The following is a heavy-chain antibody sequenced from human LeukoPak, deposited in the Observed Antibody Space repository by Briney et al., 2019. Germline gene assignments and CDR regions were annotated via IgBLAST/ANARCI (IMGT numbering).Heavy chain of an antibody. D-gene: IGHD1-26*01. CDR2: VDPDDGQR. CDR3: AAVSGHYTLLDA. J-gene: IGHJ5*02. Sequence: GASVKVSCKISGYTPNDISMHWVRQPPGKGLEWMGGVDPDDGQRVYAQKFQGRVTMTEDTSTNTAYMELSRLRSEDTAVYYCAAVSGHYTLLDAWGQGALVTVST. V-gene: IGHV1-24*01. CDR1: GYTPNDIS.